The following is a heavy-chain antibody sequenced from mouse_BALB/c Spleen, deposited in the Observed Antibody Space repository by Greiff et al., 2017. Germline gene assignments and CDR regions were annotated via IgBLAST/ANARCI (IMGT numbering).Heavy chain of an antibody. CDR1: GYAFTNYL. Sequence: VHLVESGAELVRPGTSVKVSCKASGYAFTNYLIEWVKQRPGQGLEWIGVINPGSGGTNYNEKFKGKATLTADKSSSTAYMQLSSLTSDDSAVYFCARGGYGSSYYFDYWGQGTTLTVSS. J-gene: IGHJ2*01. CDR2: INPGSGGT. D-gene: IGHD1-1*01. CDR3: ARGGYGSSYYFDY. V-gene: IGHV1-54*01.